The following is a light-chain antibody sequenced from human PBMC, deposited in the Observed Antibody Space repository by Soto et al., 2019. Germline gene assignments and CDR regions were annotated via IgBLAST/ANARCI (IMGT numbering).Light chain of an antibody. J-gene: IGKJ4*01. V-gene: IGKV3-20*01. CDR2: GAS. CDR3: LQYISSPQA. CDR1: QSVYKNF. Sequence: EIVLTQSPGTLSLSPGERATLSCRASQSVYKNFLAWYQQKPGQAPRLLINGASNRATGIPDRFSGSGSGTEFCLTIARLEPEEFDGYFFLQYISSPQAFGGGTRVAIK.